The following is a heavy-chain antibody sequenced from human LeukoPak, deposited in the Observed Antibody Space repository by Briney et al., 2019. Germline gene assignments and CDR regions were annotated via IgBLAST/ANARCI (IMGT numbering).Heavy chain of an antibody. CDR1: GGSISSYY. Sequence: SETLSLTCTVSGGSISSYYWSWIRQPAGKGLEWIGRIYTSGSTNYNPSLKSRVTMSVDTSKNQFSLKLSSVTAADTAVYYCARDFLSGHQSWSTDYYYYYYMDVWGKGTTVTVSS. V-gene: IGHV4-4*07. CDR2: IYTSGST. J-gene: IGHJ6*03. D-gene: IGHD6-13*01. CDR3: ARDFLSGHQSWSTDYYYYYYMDV.